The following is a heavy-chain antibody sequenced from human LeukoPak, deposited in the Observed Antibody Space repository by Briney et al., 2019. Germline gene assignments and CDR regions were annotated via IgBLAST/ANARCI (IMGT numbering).Heavy chain of an antibody. D-gene: IGHD3-9*01. J-gene: IGHJ6*03. Sequence: GGSLRLSCAASGFTFSSYSMNWVRQAPGKGLEWVSCISSSSSYIYYADSVKGRFTTSRDNAKNSLYLQMNSLRAEDTAVYYCARESRGYDILTGKYHRGYYSYYMDVWGKGTTVTVSS. V-gene: IGHV3-21*01. CDR2: ISSSSSYI. CDR1: GFTFSSYS. CDR3: ARESRGYDILTGKYHRGYYSYYMDV.